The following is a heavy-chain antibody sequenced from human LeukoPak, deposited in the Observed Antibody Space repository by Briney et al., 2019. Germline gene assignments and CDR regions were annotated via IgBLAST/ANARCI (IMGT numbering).Heavy chain of an antibody. V-gene: IGHV4-38-2*01. J-gene: IGHJ5*02. CDR2: IYHSGST. CDR1: GYSISSGYY. CDR3: ARGSDIVVVPAAIEAWFDP. D-gene: IGHD2-2*02. Sequence: SETLSLTCAVSGYSISSGYYWGWIRQPPGKGLEWIGSIYHSGSTYYNPSLKSRVTISVDTSKNQFSLKLSSVTAADTAVSYCARGSDIVVVPAAIEAWFDPWGQGTLVTVSS.